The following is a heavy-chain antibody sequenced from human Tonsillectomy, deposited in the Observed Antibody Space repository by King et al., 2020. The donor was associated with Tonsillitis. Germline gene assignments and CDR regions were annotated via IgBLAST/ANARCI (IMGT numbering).Heavy chain of an antibody. Sequence: VQLQESGPGLVKHSETLSLTFTVSGGSITRYYWSWIRQPPGPGLEWIGFVHYRGSTNYNPSLGSRVTMSVDTSKNHFSLRLTSVTAADTAVYYCARPYSSSFWYFDLWGRGTLVTVSS. CDR2: VHYRGST. CDR1: GGSITRYY. D-gene: IGHD6-6*01. J-gene: IGHJ2*01. V-gene: IGHV4-59*08. CDR3: ARPYSSSFWYFDL.